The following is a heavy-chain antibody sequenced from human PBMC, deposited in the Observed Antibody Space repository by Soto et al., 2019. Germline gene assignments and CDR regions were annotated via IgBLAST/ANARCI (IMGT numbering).Heavy chain of an antibody. CDR2: RYYSEST. J-gene: IGHJ4*02. D-gene: IGHD2-15*01. CDR3: ARNKCSRGSCYSWSLDY. CDR1: GGSITTGGYY. V-gene: IGHV4-31*03. Sequence: LSLTCTVSGGSITTGGYYWSWIRQLPGKGLEWIGHRYYSESTYYNPSLKSRVSISLDTSKNQFTLKLSFVTAADTAMYYCARNKCSRGSCYSWSLDYWGQGTLVTVYS.